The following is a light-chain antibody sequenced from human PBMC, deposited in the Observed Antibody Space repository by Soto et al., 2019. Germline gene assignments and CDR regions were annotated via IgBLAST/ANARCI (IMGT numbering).Light chain of an antibody. Sequence: QSVLTKPASLSGSPGQSITISCTGTISDIGHYDYVSWYQQHPGKAPKLMIYHVTYRPSGVSNRYSGSKSGNSASLTISGLQADDGADYYCCSLTTSNTYVFRSGTKVTVL. CDR3: CSLTTSNTYV. V-gene: IGLV2-14*03. CDR2: HVT. CDR1: ISDIGHYDY. J-gene: IGLJ1*01.